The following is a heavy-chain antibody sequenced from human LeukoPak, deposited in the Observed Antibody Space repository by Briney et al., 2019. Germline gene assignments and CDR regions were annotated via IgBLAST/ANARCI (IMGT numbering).Heavy chain of an antibody. V-gene: IGHV4-59*01. CDR3: ARGLPGYSGGDDAFDI. D-gene: IGHD2-21*01. J-gene: IGHJ3*02. CDR1: GGSISSYY. Sequence: PSETLSLTCTVSGGSISSYYWTWIRQPPGKGLEWSGYIYYSGSTNYNPSLKSRITISVDTSKNQFSLRLNSVTAADTAVYYCARGLPGYSGGDDAFDIWGQGTMVTVSS. CDR2: IYYSGST.